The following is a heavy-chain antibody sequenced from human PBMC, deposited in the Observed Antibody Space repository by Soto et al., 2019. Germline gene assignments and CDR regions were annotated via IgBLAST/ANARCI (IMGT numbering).Heavy chain of an antibody. CDR1: GVTFSSYA. J-gene: IGHJ4*02. Sequence: EVQLLESGGGSVQPGGSLRLSCVASGVTFSSYAMNWVRQAPGKGLEWVSGISGSGGRRRYADSVKGRFTIARDNSKNTLYVQMNSLRAEDTAVYYCAKRARDGYKSPIHYLGQGTLVTVSS. CDR3: AKRARDGYKSPIHY. CDR2: ISGSGGRR. V-gene: IGHV3-23*01. D-gene: IGHD5-12*01.